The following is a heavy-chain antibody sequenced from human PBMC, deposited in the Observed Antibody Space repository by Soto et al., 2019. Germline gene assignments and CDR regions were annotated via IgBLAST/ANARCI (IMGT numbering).Heavy chain of an antibody. V-gene: IGHV1-18*01. D-gene: IGHD2-15*01. Sequence: QVQLVQSGAEVKKPGASVKVSCKASGYTFTTHGISWVRQAPGQGLEWMGWVSGDNGHTNYAQSLQGRVTMTTDTSTSTAYMELRSLRSDDTAVYYCARGLGYCRSGTCYREWFDPWGQGTLVTVSS. J-gene: IGHJ5*02. CDR3: ARGLGYCRSGTCYREWFDP. CDR1: GYTFTTHG. CDR2: VSGDNGHT.